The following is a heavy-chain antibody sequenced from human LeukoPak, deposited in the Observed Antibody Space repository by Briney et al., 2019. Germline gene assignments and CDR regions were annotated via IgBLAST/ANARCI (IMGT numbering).Heavy chain of an antibody. Sequence: SETLSLTCAVSGYSISSGYYWGWIRQPPGKGLEWIGSIYHSGSTYYNPSLKSRVTISVDTSKNQFSLELSSVTAADTAVYYCARHYYGENWFDPWGQGTLVTVSS. D-gene: IGHD1-26*01. V-gene: IGHV4-38-2*01. J-gene: IGHJ5*02. CDR3: ARHYYGENWFDP. CDR1: GYSISSGYY. CDR2: IYHSGST.